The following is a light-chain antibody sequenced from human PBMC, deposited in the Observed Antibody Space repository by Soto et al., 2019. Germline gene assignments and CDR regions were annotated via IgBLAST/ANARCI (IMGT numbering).Light chain of an antibody. V-gene: IGKV3-20*01. CDR3: HQYGSLPYS. CDR2: GAS. Sequence: EIVLTQSPGTLSLSPGERATLSCRASQSVSSSYLAWYQQKPGQAPRLLIYGASSRATGIPDRFSGSGSGTEFTLTISRLEPEEFAVYYCHQYGSLPYSFGQGTKLEIK. CDR1: QSVSSSY. J-gene: IGKJ2*01.